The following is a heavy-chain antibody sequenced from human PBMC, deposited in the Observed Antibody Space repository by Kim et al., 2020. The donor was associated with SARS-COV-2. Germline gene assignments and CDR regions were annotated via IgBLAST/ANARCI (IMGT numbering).Heavy chain of an antibody. J-gene: IGHJ5*02. D-gene: IGHD2-15*01. Sequence: GGSLRLSCAASGFTFSDYYMSWIRQAPGKGLEWVSYISSSGSAIYYADSLKGRFTISRDNAKNSLYLQMNSLRAEDTAVYYCARDAGSGGSCYSVWFDPWGQGTLVTVPS. CDR2: ISSSGSAI. V-gene: IGHV3-11*01. CDR3: ARDAGSGGSCYSVWFDP. CDR1: GFTFSDYY.